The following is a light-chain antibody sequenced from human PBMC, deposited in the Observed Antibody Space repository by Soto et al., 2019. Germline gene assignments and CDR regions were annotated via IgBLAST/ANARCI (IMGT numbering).Light chain of an antibody. CDR3: QQYNRYLRM. CDR1: QRISRL. V-gene: IGKV1-5*01. CDR2: DAS. J-gene: IGKJ1*01. Sequence: DVQMTQSPSTLSASVGDRVTITCRASQRISRLLAWYQQIPGKAPKLLIYDASTLESGVPSRFSGSGSGTEFNLPISSLQPEDFATYDCQQYNRYLRMVGQGPKVE.